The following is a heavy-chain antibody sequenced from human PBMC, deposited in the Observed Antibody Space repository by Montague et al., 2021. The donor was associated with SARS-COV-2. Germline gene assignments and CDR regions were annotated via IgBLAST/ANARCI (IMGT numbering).Heavy chain of an antibody. D-gene: IGHD3-10*01. CDR3: ARLRDGVVPSPILGVGPFYSYYYMDV. Sequence: SETLSLTCAVHGTSFSGYYWNWIRQPPGKGLEWIGEIHHGGGTNYNPSLKSRVTISADTSKNQFSLKLTPVAAADTAVYYCARLRDGVVPSPILGVGPFYSYYYMDVWGRGTPVTVSS. CDR1: GTSFSGYY. V-gene: IGHV4-34*01. J-gene: IGHJ6*03. CDR2: IHHGGGT.